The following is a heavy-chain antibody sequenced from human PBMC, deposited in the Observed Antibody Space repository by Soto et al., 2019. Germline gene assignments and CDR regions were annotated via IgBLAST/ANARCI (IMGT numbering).Heavy chain of an antibody. CDR1: GFTFSSYS. J-gene: IGHJ6*02. V-gene: IGHV3-21*01. CDR3: ARDAEAAGPNNYYYYYGMDV. D-gene: IGHD6-13*01. Sequence: EVQLVESGGGLVKPGGSLRLSCAASGFTFSSYSMNWVRQAPGKGLEWVSSISSSSSYIYYADSVKGRFTISRDNAKNSLYLQMNSLRAEETAVYYCARDAEAAGPNNYYYYYGMDVWGQGTTVTVSS. CDR2: ISSSSSYI.